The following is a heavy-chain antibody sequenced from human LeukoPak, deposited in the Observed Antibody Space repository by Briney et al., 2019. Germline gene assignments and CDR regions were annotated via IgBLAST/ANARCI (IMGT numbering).Heavy chain of an antibody. Sequence: SETLSLTCTVSGGSISNSHYYWSWIRQPPGKGLEWIGTIYYSGSTYYNPSHPSLKSRVTISVDTSKNQFSLKLTSVNAADTAVYYCASRYCPSTSCNPLFQHWGQGTLVTVSS. CDR1: GGSISNSHYY. D-gene: IGHD2-2*01. V-gene: IGHV4-39*01. CDR2: IYYSGST. CDR3: ASRYCPSTSCNPLFQH. J-gene: IGHJ1*01.